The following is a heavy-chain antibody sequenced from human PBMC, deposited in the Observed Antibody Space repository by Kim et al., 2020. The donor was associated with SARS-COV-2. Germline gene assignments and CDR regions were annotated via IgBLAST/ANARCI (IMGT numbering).Heavy chain of an antibody. J-gene: IGHJ6*02. CDR2: ISWDGGST. Sequence: GGSLRLSCAASGFTFDDYAMHWVRQAPGKGLEWVSLISWDGGSTYYADSVKGRFTISRDNSKNSLYLQMNSLRAEDTALYYCAKDIGRIAAARPLYYYYSGMDAWGQEATVTVSS. CDR3: AKDIGRIAAARPLYYYYSGMDA. V-gene: IGHV3-43D*03. CDR1: GFTFDDYA. D-gene: IGHD6-13*01.